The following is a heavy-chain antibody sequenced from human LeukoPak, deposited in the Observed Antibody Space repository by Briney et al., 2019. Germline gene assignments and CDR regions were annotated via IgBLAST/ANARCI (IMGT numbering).Heavy chain of an antibody. CDR1: GFTFSGYW. Sequence: GGSLRLSCAASGFTFSGYWMQWVRQAPGKGLVWVSRVNRDGSSTSYEDAVKGRFTISRDSAKNTLYLQMNSLRAEDTAVYYCARVGTNGVCSDYWGQGTLVTVSS. CDR3: ARVGTNGVCSDY. V-gene: IGHV3-74*01. J-gene: IGHJ4*02. CDR2: VNRDGSST. D-gene: IGHD2-8*01.